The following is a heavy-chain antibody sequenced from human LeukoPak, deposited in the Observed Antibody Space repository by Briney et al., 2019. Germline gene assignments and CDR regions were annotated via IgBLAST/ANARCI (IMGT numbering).Heavy chain of an antibody. J-gene: IGHJ4*02. CDR3: ASWSKCSGGSCYSWNDY. Sequence: GGSLRLSCAASGFTFSSHSMNWVRQAPGKGLEWGSSISSSSSYIYYADSVKGRFTISRDNAKNSLYLQMNSLRAEDTAVYYCASWSKCSGGSCYSWNDYWGQGTLVTVSS. CDR1: GFTFSSHS. CDR2: ISSSSSYI. V-gene: IGHV3-21*01. D-gene: IGHD2-15*01.